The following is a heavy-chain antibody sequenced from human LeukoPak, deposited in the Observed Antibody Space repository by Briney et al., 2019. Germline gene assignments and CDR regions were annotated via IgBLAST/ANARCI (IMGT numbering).Heavy chain of an antibody. CDR1: GSTFTSYA. CDR2: INTNTGNP. V-gene: IGHV7-4-1*02. D-gene: IGHD3-16*02. J-gene: IGHJ4*02. Sequence: GASVKLSCKASGSTFTSYAINWVRQAPGQGLEWMGWINTNTGNPTYAQGFTGRFVFSLDISVSTAYLQISSLKTEDTAVYYCAREWMKMGYDYVWGSYRYTPQAAFDYWGQGTLVTVSS. CDR3: AREWMKMGYDYVWGSYRYTPQAAFDY.